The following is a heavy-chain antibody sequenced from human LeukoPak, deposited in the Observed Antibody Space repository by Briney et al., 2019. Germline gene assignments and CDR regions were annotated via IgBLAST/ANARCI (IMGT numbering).Heavy chain of an antibody. CDR1: GYTFTGYY. J-gene: IGHJ4*02. Sequence: ASVKVSCKASGYTFTGYYMHWVRQAPGQGLEWMGWINPNSGGTNYAQKFQGRVTMTRDTSISTAYMELSSLRSEDTAVYYCAREGLGYSSSYEYYFDYWGQGTLVTVSS. CDR3: AREGLGYSSSYEYYFDY. CDR2: INPNSGGT. V-gene: IGHV1-2*02. D-gene: IGHD6-6*01.